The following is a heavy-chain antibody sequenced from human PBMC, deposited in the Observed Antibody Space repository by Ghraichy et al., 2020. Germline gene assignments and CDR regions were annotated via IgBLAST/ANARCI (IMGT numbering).Heavy chain of an antibody. D-gene: IGHD2-15*01. Sequence: ETLSLTCTVSGDSMSPYYWSWIRHSPGGGLEWIGYIYFSGNIMYNPSLESRVTISIDMSMNQFSLQLYSVTAADTAIYYCARHRLREKNTDGWLIDLWGQGSLVTVSS. V-gene: IGHV4-59*08. J-gene: IGHJ5*02. CDR1: GDSMSPYY. CDR2: IYFSGNI. CDR3: ARHRLREKNTDGWLIDL.